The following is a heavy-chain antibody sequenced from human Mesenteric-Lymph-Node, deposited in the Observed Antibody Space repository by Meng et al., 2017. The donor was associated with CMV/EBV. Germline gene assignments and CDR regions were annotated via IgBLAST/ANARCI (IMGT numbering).Heavy chain of an antibody. CDR1: GGSISNNNYY. J-gene: IGHJ6*02. Sequence: GSLRLSCIVSGGSISNNNYYWGWIRQPPGKGLEWIGSIYYSGSTYYTPSLKSRVTISVDTSKNQFSLKLNSVTAADTAVYYCARKGRSSYYYGMDVWGQGTTVTVSS. CDR3: ARKGRSSYYYGMDV. V-gene: IGHV4-39*07. CDR2: IYYSGST. D-gene: IGHD6-6*01.